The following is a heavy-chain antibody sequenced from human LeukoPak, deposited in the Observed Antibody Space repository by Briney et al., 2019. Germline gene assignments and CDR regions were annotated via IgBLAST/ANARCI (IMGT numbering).Heavy chain of an antibody. Sequence: GSLRLSCVASGFTFSSYAMTWVRQAPGKGLEWVSGISASGDVTFHADPVKGRFTISRDNSKNTLYLQMTSLRAEDTAEYYCAKSLFTSATGTGRAFHIWGQGTMVTVSS. D-gene: IGHD1-1*01. J-gene: IGHJ3*02. CDR3: AKSLFTSATGTGRAFHI. V-gene: IGHV3-23*01. CDR1: GFTFSSYA. CDR2: ISASGDVT.